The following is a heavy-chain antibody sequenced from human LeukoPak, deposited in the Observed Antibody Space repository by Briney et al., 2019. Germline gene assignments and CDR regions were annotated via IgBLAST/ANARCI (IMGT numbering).Heavy chain of an antibody. CDR3: ATDSTTWLYGMDV. D-gene: IGHD2-2*01. V-gene: IGHV1-3*01. CDR1: GYTLINHA. Sequence: ASVKVSCKASGYTLINHAIHWVRQAPGQRLEWMGWINVGNGNTKYPRKLQGRLTITRDTSASTVYMELRGLSSEDATVYYCATDSTTWLYGMDVWGQGTTVAVSS. CDR2: INVGNGNT. J-gene: IGHJ6*02.